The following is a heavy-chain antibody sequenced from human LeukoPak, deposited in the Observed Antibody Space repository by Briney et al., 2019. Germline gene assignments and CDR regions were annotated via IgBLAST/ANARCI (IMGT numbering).Heavy chain of an antibody. D-gene: IGHD1-26*01. Sequence: PSETLSLTCTVSGYSISSGYYWGWIRTPPGKGLEWIGSIYHSGSTYYHPSPKSRVTISVDTSKNQFSLKLSSVTAADTAVYYCARDFKIVGSTGGWFDPWGQGTLVTVSS. CDR3: ARDFKIVGSTGGWFDP. CDR1: GYSISSGYY. J-gene: IGHJ5*02. V-gene: IGHV4-38-2*02. CDR2: IYHSGST.